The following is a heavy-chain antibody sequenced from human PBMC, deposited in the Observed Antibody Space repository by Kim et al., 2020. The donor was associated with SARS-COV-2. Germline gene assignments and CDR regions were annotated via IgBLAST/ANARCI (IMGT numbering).Heavy chain of an antibody. CDR2: IYYSGST. V-gene: IGHV4-31*03. J-gene: IGHJ3*02. D-gene: IGHD3-9*01. CDR3: ARWLYYDILTGQRAFDI. Sequence: SETLSLTCTVSGGSISSGGYYWSWIRQHPGKGLEWIGYIYYSGSTYYNPSLKSRVTISVDTSKNQFSLKLSSVTAADTAVYYCARWLYYDILTGQRAFDIWGQGTMVTVSS. CDR1: GGSISSGGYY.